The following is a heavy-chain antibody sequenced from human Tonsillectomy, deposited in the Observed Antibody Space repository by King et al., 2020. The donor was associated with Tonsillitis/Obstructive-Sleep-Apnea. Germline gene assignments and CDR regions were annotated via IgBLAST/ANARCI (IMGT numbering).Heavy chain of an antibody. CDR1: GFTFSSYW. V-gene: IGHV3-74*01. CDR2: INSDGSVT. Sequence: VQLVESGGGLVQPGGSLRLSCAASGFTFSSYWMHWVRQAPGKRLVWVSRINSDGSVTTYADSVKGRFTISRDNAKNTLYLQMNSLRAEDTAVYYCARGGLTNDAFDIWGQGTMVTVSS. CDR3: ARGGLTNDAFDI. D-gene: IGHD3-10*01. J-gene: IGHJ3*02.